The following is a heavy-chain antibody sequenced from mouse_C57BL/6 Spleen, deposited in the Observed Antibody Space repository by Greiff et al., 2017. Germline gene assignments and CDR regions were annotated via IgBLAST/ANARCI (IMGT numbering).Heavy chain of an antibody. CDR3: ARHGSSYYFDY. D-gene: IGHD1-1*01. Sequence: EVHLVESGGDLVKPGGSLKLSCAASGFTFSSYGMSWVRQTPDKRLEWVATISSGGSYTYYPDSVKGRFTISRDNAKNTLYLQMSSLKSEDTAMYYCARHGSSYYFDYWGKGTTLTVSS. CDR2: ISSGGSYT. J-gene: IGHJ2*01. CDR1: GFTFSSYG. V-gene: IGHV5-6*01.